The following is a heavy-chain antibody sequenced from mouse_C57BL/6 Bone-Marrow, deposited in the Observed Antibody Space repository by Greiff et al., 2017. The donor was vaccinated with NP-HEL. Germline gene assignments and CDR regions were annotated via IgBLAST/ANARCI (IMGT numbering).Heavy chain of an antibody. Sequence: DVKLVESGGGLVQPGGSLSLSCAASGFTFTDYYMSWVRQPPGKALEWLGFIRNKANGNTTEYSASVKGRFTISRDNSKSILYLQMKALRAEDSATYYCARSLPYYYGSPHDFDYWGQGTTLTVSS. CDR3: ARSLPYYYGSPHDFDY. V-gene: IGHV7-3*01. CDR1: GFTFTDYY. J-gene: IGHJ2*01. D-gene: IGHD1-1*01. CDR2: IRNKANGNTT.